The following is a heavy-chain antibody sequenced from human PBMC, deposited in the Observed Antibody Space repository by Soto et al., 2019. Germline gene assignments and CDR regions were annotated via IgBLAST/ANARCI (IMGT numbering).Heavy chain of an antibody. CDR1: GGTFSSYA. CDR2: IIPTFGTA. J-gene: IGHJ4*02. CDR3: ARSGYYTRHYGHYFDY. Sequence: SVKVSCKASGGTFSSYAISWVRQAPGQGLEWMGGIIPTFGTANYAPQFQRSVTIAAAESTSTAHMELRSLTSEDTAVYYCARSGYYTRHYGHYFDYWGQGTLVTVSS. V-gene: IGHV1-69*13. D-gene: IGHD3-3*01.